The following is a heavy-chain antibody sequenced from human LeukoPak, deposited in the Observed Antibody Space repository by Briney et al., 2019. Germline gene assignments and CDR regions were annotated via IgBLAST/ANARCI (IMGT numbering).Heavy chain of an antibody. CDR3: ARDRGGATSYGYFDY. CDR1: GFTFSSYS. CDR2: ISSSSSYI. D-gene: IGHD1-26*01. V-gene: IGHV3-21*01. Sequence: PGGSLRLSCAASGFTFSSYSMNWVRQAPGKGLEWVSSISSSSSYIYYADSVKGRFTISRDNAKNSLYLQMNSLRAEDTAVYYCARDRGGATSYGYFDYWGQGTLVTVSS. J-gene: IGHJ4*02.